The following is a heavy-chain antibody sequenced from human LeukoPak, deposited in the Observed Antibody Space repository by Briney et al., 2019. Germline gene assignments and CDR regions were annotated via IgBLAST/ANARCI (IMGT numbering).Heavy chain of an antibody. CDR3: AMFGELFDY. J-gene: IGHJ4*02. Sequence: GGSLRLSCAASGFTFSSYGMSWVRQAPGKGLEWVSSISGSGASTYYADSVKGRFTISRDNARNSLYLQMNSLRAEDTAVYYCAMFGELFDYWGQGTLVTVSS. D-gene: IGHD3-10*02. CDR2: ISGSGAST. V-gene: IGHV3-23*01. CDR1: GFTFSSYG.